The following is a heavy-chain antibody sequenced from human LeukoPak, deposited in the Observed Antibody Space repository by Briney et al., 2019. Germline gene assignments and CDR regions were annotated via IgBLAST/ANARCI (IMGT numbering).Heavy chain of an antibody. V-gene: IGHV4-59*01. CDR1: GGSISSYY. J-gene: IGHJ2*01. CDR3: ARDRPGSYWYFDL. Sequence: SETLSLTCTVSGGSISSYYWSWIRQPPGEGLEWVGHIYYLGSTNYNPSLKSRVTISIDTSKNYFSLKLNSVIAADTAVYYCARDRPGSYWYFDLWGRGTLVTVSS. D-gene: IGHD3-10*01. CDR2: IYYLGST.